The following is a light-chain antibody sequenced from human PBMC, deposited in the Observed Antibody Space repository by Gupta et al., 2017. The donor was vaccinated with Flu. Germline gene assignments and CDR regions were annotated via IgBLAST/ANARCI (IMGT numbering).Light chain of an antibody. V-gene: IGLV2-14*01. CDR1: SSDVGGYDY. Sequence: SALTQPASVSGSPGQSITISCTGTSSDVGGYDYVSCYPQHPGKAPKLMIYEVSHRPSGVSDRFSAPKSGNTASLTISGLQAEDEADYYCLSYTRSSSLVFGGGTKLTVL. CDR2: EVS. J-gene: IGLJ2*01. CDR3: LSYTRSSSLV.